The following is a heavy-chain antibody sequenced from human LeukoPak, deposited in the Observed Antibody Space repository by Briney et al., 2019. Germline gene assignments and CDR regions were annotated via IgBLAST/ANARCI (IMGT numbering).Heavy chain of an antibody. V-gene: IGHV4-59*01. J-gene: IGHJ4*02. CDR1: GGSISSYY. D-gene: IGHD5-12*01. CDR2: IYYSGNT. CDR3: ASSPRGYDLSYFDY. Sequence: KPSETLSLTCTVSGGSISSYYWSWIRQPPGKGLEWMGYIYYSGNTNYNPSLKSRVTISVDTSKNQFSLKLSSVTAADTAVYYCASSPRGYDLSYFDYWGQGTLVTVSS.